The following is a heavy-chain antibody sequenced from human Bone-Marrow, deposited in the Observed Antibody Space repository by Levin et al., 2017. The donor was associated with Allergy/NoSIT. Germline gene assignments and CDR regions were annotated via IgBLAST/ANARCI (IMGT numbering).Heavy chain of an antibody. Sequence: GGSLRLSCAASGFTFSSYAMHWVRQAPGKGLEWVAVISYDGSNKYYADSVKGRFTISRDNSKNTLYLQMNSLRAEDTAVYYCARDINSSGYHTTPRAYYDDYGMDVWGQGTTVTVSS. J-gene: IGHJ6*02. CDR3: ARDINSSGYHTTPRAYYDDYGMDV. CDR2: ISYDGSNK. V-gene: IGHV3-30-3*01. D-gene: IGHD3-22*01. CDR1: GFTFSSYA.